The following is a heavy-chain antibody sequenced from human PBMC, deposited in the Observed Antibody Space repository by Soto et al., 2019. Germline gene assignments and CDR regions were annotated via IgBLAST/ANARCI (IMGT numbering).Heavy chain of an antibody. CDR1: GFTFSDYA. CDR3: ARPAATVIFYSGMDV. CDR2: ISFDGSNE. D-gene: IGHD4-17*01. J-gene: IGHJ6*01. Sequence: GGSLRLSCAASGFTFSDYAMHWVRKEQGKGLEWVAIISFDGSNEHYADSVQGRFTISRDNSENTLYLQMNSLRADDTAVYYCARPAATVIFYSGMDVWGQGTTVTLSS. V-gene: IGHV3-30-3*01.